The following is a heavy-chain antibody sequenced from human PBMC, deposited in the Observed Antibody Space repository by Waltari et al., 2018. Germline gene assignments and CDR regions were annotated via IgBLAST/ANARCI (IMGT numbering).Heavy chain of an antibody. Sequence: QVQLVQSGAEVKKPGASVKVSCKVSGYTLSEFPMHWVRQAPGKGLEWMGGFDPADGERIYAQKFQCRVSMTEDTSTDTAYMELSNLRSEDTAVYYCATVLDNPKTATGGWWFDPWGQGSLVTVSS. V-gene: IGHV1-24*01. CDR2: FDPADGER. J-gene: IGHJ5*02. CDR1: GYTLSEFP. D-gene: IGHD7-27*01. CDR3: ATVLDNPKTATGGWWFDP.